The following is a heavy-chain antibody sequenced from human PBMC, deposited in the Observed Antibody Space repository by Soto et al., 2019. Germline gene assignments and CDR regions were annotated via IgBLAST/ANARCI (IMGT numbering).Heavy chain of an antibody. CDR3: ARGLLNTDY. Sequence: PGGALRLSCAASVFTFSCYSMTWVRQAPGKGLEWVSSISSSSSYIYYADSVKGRFTISRDNAKNSLYLQMNSLRAEDTAVYYCARGLLNTDYWGQGTLVTVSS. D-gene: IGHD2-8*01. CDR1: VFTFSCYS. J-gene: IGHJ4*02. V-gene: IGHV3-21*01. CDR2: ISSSSSYI.